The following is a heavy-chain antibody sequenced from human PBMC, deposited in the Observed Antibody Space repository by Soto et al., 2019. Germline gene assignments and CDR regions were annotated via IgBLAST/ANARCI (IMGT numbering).Heavy chain of an antibody. CDR1: GFSFSTYA. J-gene: IGHJ2*01. Sequence: EVQLLESGGGLVQPGGSLRLSCAASGFSFSTYAMAWVRQAPGKGLDWVSLISATGGSTYYADSVKGRFTISRDNSKNILHLQLNILRAEDTALYYCTRDSNTADVGPRPIGYFDLWGRGTLVTVS. V-gene: IGHV3-23*01. D-gene: IGHD2-15*01. CDR2: ISATGGST. CDR3: TRDSNTADVGPRPIGYFDL.